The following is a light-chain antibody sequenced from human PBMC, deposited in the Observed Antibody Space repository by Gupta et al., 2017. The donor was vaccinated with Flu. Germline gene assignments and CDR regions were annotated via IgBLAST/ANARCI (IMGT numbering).Light chain of an antibody. CDR1: QSISYY. CDR3: QQSDSTPYT. CDR2: DAS. J-gene: IGKJ2*01. Sequence: DIQMTQSPSSLSASVGDRVTITCRASQSISYYLNWYQKKPVKAPKLLIYDASRVQSGVPSRFSGSGSGACFTLTISRLQPEDFATYYCQQSDSTPYTFGQGTKLEIK. V-gene: IGKV1-39*01.